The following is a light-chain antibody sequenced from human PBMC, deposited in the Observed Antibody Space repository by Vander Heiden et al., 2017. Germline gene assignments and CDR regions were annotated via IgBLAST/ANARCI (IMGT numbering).Light chain of an antibody. CDR2: WAS. Sequence: DIVMTQSPDSLAVSLGERATINCKSSQSVLYSSNNKNYLAWYQQKPGQPPKLLIYWASTREAGVPDRFSGSGYGTDFTLTISSRQAEDVAVYYCQQDYSNPPYTFGQGTKMEIK. J-gene: IGKJ2*01. CDR3: QQDYSNPPYT. CDR1: QSVLYSSNNKNY. V-gene: IGKV4-1*01.